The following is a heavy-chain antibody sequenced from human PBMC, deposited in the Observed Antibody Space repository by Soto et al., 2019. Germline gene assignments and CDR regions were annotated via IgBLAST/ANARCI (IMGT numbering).Heavy chain of an antibody. CDR1: GFTFSSYE. CDR2: ISSSGSTI. J-gene: IGHJ4*02. CDR3: ARDPRICGLPAAYFDY. D-gene: IGHD2-2*01. Sequence: PGGSLRLSCAASGFTFSSYEMNWVRQAPGKGLEWVSYISSSGSTIYYADSVKGRFTISRDNAKNSLYLQMNSLRAEDTAVYYCARDPRICGLPAAYFDYWGQGTLVTVSS. V-gene: IGHV3-48*03.